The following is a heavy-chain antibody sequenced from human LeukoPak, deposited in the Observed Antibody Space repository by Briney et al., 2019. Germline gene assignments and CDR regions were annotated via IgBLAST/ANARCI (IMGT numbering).Heavy chain of an antibody. CDR1: GFTFSSYS. CDR3: ARVGAALGY. V-gene: IGHV3-30*03. CDR2: ISYDASNT. J-gene: IGHJ4*02. D-gene: IGHD2-15*01. Sequence: GGSLRLSCAASGFTFSSYSMNWVRQAPGKGLEWVASISYDASNTYYSDSVKGRFIVSRDNSKNSLYLQMNSLTTDDTSIYYCARVGAALGYWGQGTLVTVSS.